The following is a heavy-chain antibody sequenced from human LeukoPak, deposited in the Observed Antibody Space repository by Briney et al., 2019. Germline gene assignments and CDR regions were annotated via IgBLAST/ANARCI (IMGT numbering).Heavy chain of an antibody. CDR1: GYTLTELS. J-gene: IGHJ4*02. Sequence: ASVKVSCKVSGYTLTELSIHWVRQAPGKGLEWMGGFDPEDGETIYAQKFQGRVTMTEDTSTDTAYMELSSLRSEDTAVYYCATDRMYNWNDGGLDYWGQGTLVTVSS. D-gene: IGHD1-20*01. V-gene: IGHV1-24*01. CDR3: ATDRMYNWNDGGLDY. CDR2: FDPEDGET.